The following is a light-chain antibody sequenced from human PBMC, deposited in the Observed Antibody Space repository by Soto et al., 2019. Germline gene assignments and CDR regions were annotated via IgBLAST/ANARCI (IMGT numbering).Light chain of an antibody. CDR3: QQYYSTPPT. J-gene: IGKJ4*01. V-gene: IGKV4-1*01. Sequence: DIVMTQSPDSLAVSLGERATINCKSSQSVLYSSNNKNYLAWYQQKPGQPPKLLIYWASTRQSGVPHRFSGSGSGTDFTLTISSLQAEDGAVYYCQQYYSTPPTFGGGTKVEIK. CDR1: QSVLYSSNNKNY. CDR2: WAS.